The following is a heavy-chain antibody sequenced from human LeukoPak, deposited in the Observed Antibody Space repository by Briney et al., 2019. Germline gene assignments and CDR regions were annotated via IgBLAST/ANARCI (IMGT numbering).Heavy chain of an antibody. V-gene: IGHV7-4-1*02. J-gene: IGHJ4*02. CDR2: INTNTGNP. Sequence: ASVKVSCKASGYTFTSYAMNWVRQAPGQGLEWMGWINTNTGNPTYAQGFTGRFVFSLDTSVSTAYLQISSLKAEDTAVYYCARGQEMATMLPFDYWGQGTLVTVSS. CDR1: GYTFTSYA. CDR3: ARGQEMATMLPFDY. D-gene: IGHD5-24*01.